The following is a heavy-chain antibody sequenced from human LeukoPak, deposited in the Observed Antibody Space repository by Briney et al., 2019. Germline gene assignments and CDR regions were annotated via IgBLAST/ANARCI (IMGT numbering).Heavy chain of an antibody. Sequence: GASVKVSCKASGYTFTSYDINWVRQATGQGLEWMGWMNPNGGNTGYAQKFQGRVTMTRNTSISTAYMELSSLRSEDTAVYYCARVLRITMVRGVIGYWGQGTLVTVSS. J-gene: IGHJ4*02. V-gene: IGHV1-8*01. CDR3: ARVLRITMVRGVIGY. D-gene: IGHD3-10*01. CDR2: MNPNGGNT. CDR1: GYTFTSYD.